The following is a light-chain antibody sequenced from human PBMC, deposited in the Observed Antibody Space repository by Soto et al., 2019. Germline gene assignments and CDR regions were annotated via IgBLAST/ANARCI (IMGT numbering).Light chain of an antibody. CDR2: GAS. V-gene: IGKV3-20*01. J-gene: IGKJ3*01. CDR3: QQYGSSSFT. Sequence: EIVLTQSPGTLSLSPGERATLSCRASQSVSSSYLAWYQQKPGQAPRLLIYGASSRATGIPDRVSGSGSGTGFPLTISRLAPEDLAVYYCQQYGSSSFTFGPGTKVAIK. CDR1: QSVSSSY.